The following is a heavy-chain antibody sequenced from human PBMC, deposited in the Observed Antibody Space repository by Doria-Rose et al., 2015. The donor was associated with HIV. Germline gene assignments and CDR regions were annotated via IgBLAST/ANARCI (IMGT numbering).Heavy chain of an antibody. CDR3: ARVKSSRWYHKYYFDF. CDR1: GVSLSSPGMG. V-gene: IGHV2-26*01. D-gene: IGHD6-13*01. J-gene: IGHJ4*02. CDR2: IFSDDER. Sequence: SCPVLVKPTETLTLTCTVSGVSLSSPGMGVSWIRQPPGKALEWLANIFSDDERSYKTSLKSRLAIARVTSKSQVVLTMTDMDPVDTATYYCARVKSSRWYHKYYFDFWGQGTLVIVSA.